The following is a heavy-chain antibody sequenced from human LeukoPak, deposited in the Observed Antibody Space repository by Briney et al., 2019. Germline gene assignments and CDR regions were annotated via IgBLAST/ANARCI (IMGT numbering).Heavy chain of an antibody. Sequence: GGSLRLSCAASGFTFSSHSMNWVRQAPGKGLEWVSSISSSSSYIYYADSVKGRFTISRDNAKNSLYLQMNSLRAEDTAVYYCARDANYYYDFWSGYYPLFDYWGQGTLVTVSS. CDR1: GFTFSSHS. J-gene: IGHJ4*02. CDR2: ISSSSSYI. V-gene: IGHV3-21*01. D-gene: IGHD3-3*01. CDR3: ARDANYYYDFWSGYYPLFDY.